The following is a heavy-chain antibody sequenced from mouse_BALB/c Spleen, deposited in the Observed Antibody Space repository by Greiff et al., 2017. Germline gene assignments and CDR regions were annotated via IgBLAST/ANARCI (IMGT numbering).Heavy chain of an antibody. CDR1: GYTFTSYV. D-gene: IGHD1-1*01. CDR3: ARDYYGSSLYAMDY. V-gene: IGHV1-14*01. CDR2: INPYNDGT. J-gene: IGHJ4*01. Sequence: EVQRVESGPELVKPGASVKMSCKASGYTFTSYVMHWVKQKPGQGLEWIGYINPYNDGTKYNEKFKGKATLTSDKSSSTAYMELSSLTSEDSAVYYCARDYYGSSLYAMDYWGQGTSVTVSS.